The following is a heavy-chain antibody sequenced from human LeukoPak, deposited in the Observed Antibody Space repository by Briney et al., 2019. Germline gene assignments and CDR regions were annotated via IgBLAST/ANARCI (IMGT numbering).Heavy chain of an antibody. Sequence: GASVKVSCKASGGTFSSYAISWVRQAPGQGLEWMGRIIPIFGTANYAQKFQGRVTITTDESTSTAYMELSSLRSEDTAVYYCARVFREYSNGNAWFDPWGQGTLVTVSS. V-gene: IGHV1-69*05. CDR2: IIPIFGTA. CDR3: ARVFREYSNGNAWFDP. D-gene: IGHD5-18*01. CDR1: GGTFSSYA. J-gene: IGHJ5*02.